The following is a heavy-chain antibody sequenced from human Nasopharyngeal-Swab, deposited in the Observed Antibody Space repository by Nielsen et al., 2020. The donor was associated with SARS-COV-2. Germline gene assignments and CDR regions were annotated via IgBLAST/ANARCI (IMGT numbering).Heavy chain of an antibody. Sequence: ASVKVSCKASGYSFSRYPMNWVRQAPGQGPEGMGWIDTNIGKPTPAQGFTGRFVFSSDTSVSTASLQISTLRAEDTAVYYCARENSGPGGTASYGMDLWGQGTTVTVSS. CDR1: GYSFSRYP. CDR3: ARENSGPGGTASYGMDL. CDR2: IDTNIGKP. V-gene: IGHV7-4-1*02. J-gene: IGHJ6*02. D-gene: IGHD3-10*01.